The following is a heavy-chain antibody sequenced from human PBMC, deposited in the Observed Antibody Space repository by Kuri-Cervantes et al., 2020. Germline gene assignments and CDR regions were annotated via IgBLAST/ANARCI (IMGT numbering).Heavy chain of an antibody. Sequence: GESLKISCAASGFTFSDYYMSWIRQAPGKGLEWVSYISSSGSTIYYADSVKGRFTISRDNAKNSLYLQMNSLRAEDTAVYYCARNQMATIGELDYWGQGTLVTVSS. J-gene: IGHJ4*02. D-gene: IGHD5-24*01. V-gene: IGHV3-11*04. CDR3: ARNQMATIGELDY. CDR1: GFTFSDYY. CDR2: ISSSGSTI.